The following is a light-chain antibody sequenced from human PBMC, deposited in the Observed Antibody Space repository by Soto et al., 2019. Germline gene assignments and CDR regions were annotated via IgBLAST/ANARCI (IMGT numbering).Light chain of an antibody. CDR2: DAS. Sequence: ELVLTQSPATLSLSPGERATLSCRDSQSVGTYLAWYQQKPGQAPRLIIYDASNRAAGVPVTFSGTGSGTDFTPTISSVEPDDFAVYYCQQRSNWPTITCGQGTRLEIK. J-gene: IGKJ5*01. CDR3: QQRSNWPTIT. CDR1: QSVGTY. V-gene: IGKV3-11*01.